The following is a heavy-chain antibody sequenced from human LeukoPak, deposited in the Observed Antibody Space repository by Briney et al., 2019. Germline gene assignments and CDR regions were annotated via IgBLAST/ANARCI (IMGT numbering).Heavy chain of an antibody. Sequence: PGGSLRLSCAASGFTVSSNYMSWVRQAPGKGLEWVSVIYSGGSTYYADSVKGRFPIPRDNSKNTLYLKMNSLRAEDTAVYYWARVVRDYYYYYMDVWGKGTTVTVSS. J-gene: IGHJ6*03. CDR3: ARVVRDYYYYYMDV. CDR1: GFTVSSNY. V-gene: IGHV3-66*02. CDR2: IYSGGST.